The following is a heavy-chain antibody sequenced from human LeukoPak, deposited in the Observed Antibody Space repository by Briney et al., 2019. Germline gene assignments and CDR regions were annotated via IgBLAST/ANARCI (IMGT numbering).Heavy chain of an antibody. CDR3: ARDPQYAVAGTGWFDP. D-gene: IGHD6-19*01. V-gene: IGHV3-20*04. J-gene: IGHJ5*02. Sequence: GGSLRLSCAASGFTFDDYGMSWVRQAPGKGLEWVSGINWNGGSTGYADSVKGRFTISRDNAKHSLYLQMNGLRAEDTALYYCARDPQYAVAGTGWFDPWGQGTLVTVSS. CDR2: INWNGGST. CDR1: GFTFDDYG.